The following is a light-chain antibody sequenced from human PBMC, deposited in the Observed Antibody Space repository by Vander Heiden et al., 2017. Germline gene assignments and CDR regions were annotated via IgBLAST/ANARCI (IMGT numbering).Light chain of an antibody. Sequence: QSALTQPPPVSGSPGQSVTISCTGTSSDVGSYNRVSWYQQPPGTAPKLMIYEVSKRPSGVPDRFSGSKSGNTASLTISGLQAEDEADYYCSSYTSSYNVVFGGGTKLTVL. V-gene: IGLV2-18*02. J-gene: IGLJ2*01. CDR3: SSYTSSYNVV. CDR1: SSDVGSYNR. CDR2: EVS.